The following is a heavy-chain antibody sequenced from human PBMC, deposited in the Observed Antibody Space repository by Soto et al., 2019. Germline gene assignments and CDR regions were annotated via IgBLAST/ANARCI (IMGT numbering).Heavy chain of an antibody. CDR3: AFSRERGGRTTFRY. Sequence: PGGSLRLSCAVSGFTFDDNAMHGVRQAPEEGLEWASGLNWKSDIGYADSVKGRFIISRDNAENSLYLQMNSLRSRDTALYYCAFSRERGGRTTFRYWAHGT. V-gene: IGHV3-9*01. D-gene: IGHD3-16*01. CDR2: LNWKSDI. J-gene: IGHJ4*01. CDR1: GFTFDDNA.